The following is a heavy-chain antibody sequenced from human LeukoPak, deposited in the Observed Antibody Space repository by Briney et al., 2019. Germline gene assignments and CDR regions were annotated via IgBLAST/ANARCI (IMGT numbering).Heavy chain of an antibody. CDR1: GVSVSSGDYY. V-gene: IGHV4-30-4*01. D-gene: IGHD1-26*01. J-gene: IGHJ4*02. CDR3: ARHYLGGNYPDYFNH. Sequence: PSETLSLTCTVSGVSVSSGDYYWSWIRQSPGKGLEWIGYIYYSGSTYYNPSLKSRVTISIDTSKNQFSLNLNSVTAADTALYSCARHYLGGNYPDYFNHWGQGTLVTVSS. CDR2: IYYSGST.